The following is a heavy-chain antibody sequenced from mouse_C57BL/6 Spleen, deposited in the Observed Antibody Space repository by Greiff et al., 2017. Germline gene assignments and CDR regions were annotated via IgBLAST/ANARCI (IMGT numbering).Heavy chain of an antibody. CDR1: GYTFTGYW. J-gene: IGHJ4*01. CDR3: ARGPGYAMDY. CDR2: IYPGSGGT. Sequence: QVQLQQSGAELVKPGASVTMSCKASGYTFTGYWITWVKQRPGQGLEWIGDIYPGSGGTDYNEKFKGKATLTVDTSSSTAYMQLSSLTSEDSAVYYCARGPGYAMDYWGQGTSVTVSS. D-gene: IGHD3-3*01. V-gene: IGHV1-55*01.